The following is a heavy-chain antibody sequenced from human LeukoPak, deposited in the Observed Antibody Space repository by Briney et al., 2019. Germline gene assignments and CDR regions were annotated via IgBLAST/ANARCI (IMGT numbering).Heavy chain of an antibody. Sequence: GGSLRLSCAASGFTFSSYSMNWVRQAPGKGLEWVSYISSSSSTIYYADSVKGRFTISRDNAKNSLYLQMNSLRAKDTAVYYCARGLTGYYPPFDYWGQGTLVTVSS. J-gene: IGHJ4*02. D-gene: IGHD3-9*01. CDR2: ISSSSSTI. V-gene: IGHV3-48*04. CDR1: GFTFSSYS. CDR3: ARGLTGYYPPFDY.